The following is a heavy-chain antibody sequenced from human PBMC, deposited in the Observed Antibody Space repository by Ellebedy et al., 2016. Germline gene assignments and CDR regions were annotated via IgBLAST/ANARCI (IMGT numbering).Heavy chain of an antibody. CDR2: IYSSGNS. J-gene: IGHJ4*02. CDR3: ARGGGVVVVALVY. Sequence: SETLSLTXTVSGDSISNYYWSWIRQSAGKGLEWIGRIYSSGNSDCNPSLKSRVTMSVDKSKNQFSLNLSSVTAADTAVYYCARGGGVVVVALVYWGQGTLVTVSS. V-gene: IGHV4-4*07. D-gene: IGHD2-15*01. CDR1: GDSISNYY.